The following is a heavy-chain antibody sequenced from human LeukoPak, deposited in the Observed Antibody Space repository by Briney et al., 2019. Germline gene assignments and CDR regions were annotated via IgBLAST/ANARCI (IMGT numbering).Heavy chain of an antibody. CDR1: NGSISSYH. CDR2: ILTSGTT. D-gene: IGHD3-10*01. V-gene: IGHV4-4*09. Sequence: PSETLSLTCTVSNGSISSYHWSWVRQPPGKGLEWIGYILTSGTTNYNPSLKTRLTISVDKSKNQFTLRLSSVAAADPAVYSCARLRVSGGYLYYFDYWGQGTLVTVSS. J-gene: IGHJ4*02. CDR3: ARLRVSGGYLYYFDY.